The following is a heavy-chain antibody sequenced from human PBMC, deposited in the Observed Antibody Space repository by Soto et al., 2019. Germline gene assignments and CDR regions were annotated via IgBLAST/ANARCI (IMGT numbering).Heavy chain of an antibody. D-gene: IGHD2-2*01. Sequence: GGSLRLSCAASGFTFSSYAMSWVRQAPGKGLEWVSAISGSGGSTYYADSVKGRFTISRDNSKNTLYLQMNSLRAEDTAVYYCAKDLVYCSSTSCYDAFDIWGQGTMVTVSS. V-gene: IGHV3-23*01. CDR1: GFTFSSYA. CDR2: ISGSGGST. J-gene: IGHJ3*02. CDR3: AKDLVYCSSTSCYDAFDI.